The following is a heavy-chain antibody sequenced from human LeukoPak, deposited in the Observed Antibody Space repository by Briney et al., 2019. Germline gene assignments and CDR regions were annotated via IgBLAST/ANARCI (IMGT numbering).Heavy chain of an antibody. J-gene: IGHJ4*02. CDR2: INSDGSST. Sequence: GGSLRLSCAASGFTFSSYWMNWVRQAPGKGLVWVSRINSDGSSTSYADSVKGRFTISRDNAKNTLYLQMNSLRAEDTAVYYCARRVVVPAAPYYFDYWGQGTLVTVSS. CDR1: GFTFSSYW. V-gene: IGHV3-74*01. D-gene: IGHD2-2*01. CDR3: ARRVVVPAAPYYFDY.